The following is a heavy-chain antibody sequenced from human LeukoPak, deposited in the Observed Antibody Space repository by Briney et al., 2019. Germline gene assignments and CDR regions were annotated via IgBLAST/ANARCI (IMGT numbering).Heavy chain of an antibody. CDR3: ARSTTTISSAFDP. V-gene: IGHV1-69*13. CDR2: IIPIFGTA. CDR1: GGTFSSYA. Sequence: ASVNVSCKASGGTFSSYAISWVRQAPGQGLEWMGGIIPIFGTANYAQKFQGRVTITADESTSTAYMELSSLRSEDTAVYYCARSTTTISSAFDPWGQGTLVTVSS. D-gene: IGHD3-9*01. J-gene: IGHJ5*02.